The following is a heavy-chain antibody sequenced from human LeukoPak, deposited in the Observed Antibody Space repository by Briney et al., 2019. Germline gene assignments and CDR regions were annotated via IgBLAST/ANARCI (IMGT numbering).Heavy chain of an antibody. V-gene: IGHV3-7*01. CDR1: EFTFSSYW. CDR3: ARALAAAGSY. D-gene: IGHD6-25*01. J-gene: IGHJ4*02. Sequence: PGGSLRLSCAASEFTFSSYWMHWVRQAPGKGLEWVANINQDGSQKYYVDSVKGRFTISRDNAKNSLYLQMNSLRGEDTAVYYCARALAAAGSYWGQGTLVTVSS. CDR2: INQDGSQK.